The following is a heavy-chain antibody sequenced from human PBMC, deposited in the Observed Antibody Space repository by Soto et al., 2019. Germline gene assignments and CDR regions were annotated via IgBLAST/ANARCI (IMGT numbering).Heavy chain of an antibody. J-gene: IGHJ6*02. Sequence: WASVKVSCKAFGYTFTNYAMHWVRQAPGQGLEWMGWINAGDGNTKYSQKFQDRVTITRDTSASTAYMELSSLGSEDTAMYYCARDDATYCGGDCYRYFYYGMDVWGQGTTVTVSS. D-gene: IGHD2-21*02. CDR1: GYTFTNYA. V-gene: IGHV1-3*01. CDR3: ARDDATYCGGDCYRYFYYGMDV. CDR2: INAGDGNT.